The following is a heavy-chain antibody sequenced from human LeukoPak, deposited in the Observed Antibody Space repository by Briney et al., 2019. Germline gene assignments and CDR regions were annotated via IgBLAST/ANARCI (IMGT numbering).Heavy chain of an antibody. J-gene: IGHJ4*02. CDR1: GYTFTGYY. CDR2: INPNSGGT. Sequence: SVKVSCKASGYTFTGYYMHWVRQAARQGLEWMGWINPNSGGTNYAQKFQGRVAMTSDTSISTAYMELSGLGSDDTAVYYCARELSTFSDPFDYWGQGTLVTVSS. V-gene: IGHV1-2*02. CDR3: ARELSTFSDPFDY. D-gene: IGHD3-16*01.